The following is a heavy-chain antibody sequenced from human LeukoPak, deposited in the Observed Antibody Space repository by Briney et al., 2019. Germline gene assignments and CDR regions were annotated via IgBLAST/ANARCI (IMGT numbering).Heavy chain of an antibody. CDR2: IYPGDSDI. Sequence: GESLKISCKCSGYSFTSYWIDWVRQMPGKGLEWMGIIYPGDSDIKYSPSFQGQVTISVDKSISTAYLQWSSLKASDTAMYYCARRGGTWWLDYWGQGTLVTVSS. J-gene: IGHJ4*02. V-gene: IGHV5-51*01. CDR1: GYSFTSYW. CDR3: ARRGGTWWLDY. D-gene: IGHD2-8*02.